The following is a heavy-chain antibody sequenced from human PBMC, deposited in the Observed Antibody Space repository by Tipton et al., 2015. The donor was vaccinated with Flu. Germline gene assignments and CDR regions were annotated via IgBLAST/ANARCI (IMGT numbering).Heavy chain of an antibody. J-gene: IGHJ6*02. CDR3: ARDQRQQYCNDDVCLRVDV. V-gene: IGHV3-33*01. D-gene: IGHD2-8*01. CDR1: GFTFSYCG. Sequence: SLRLSCEASGFTFSYCGIHWVRQAPGKGLEWVALVGNDGTKKWYTDSVKGRFTISRDNSKNTLYLEMNSLRAEDTAVYFCARDQRQQYCNDDVCLRVDVWGQGTTVTVPS. CDR2: VGNDGTKK.